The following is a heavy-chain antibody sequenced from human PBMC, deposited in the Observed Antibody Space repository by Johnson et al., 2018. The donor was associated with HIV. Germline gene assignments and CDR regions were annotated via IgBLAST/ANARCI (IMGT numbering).Heavy chain of an antibody. CDR1: GFTFRSYA. Sequence: VQLVESGGGLVQPGGSLRLSCAASGFTFRSYAMHWVRQAPGKGLDYVSAIRSNGGRTYYANSVKGRFTISRDNSKNTLYLQMNSLRAEDTAVYYCVSEGFGELFNDAFDIWGQGTMVTVSS. D-gene: IGHD3-10*01. J-gene: IGHJ3*02. CDR2: IRSNGGRT. V-gene: IGHV3-64*01. CDR3: VSEGFGELFNDAFDI.